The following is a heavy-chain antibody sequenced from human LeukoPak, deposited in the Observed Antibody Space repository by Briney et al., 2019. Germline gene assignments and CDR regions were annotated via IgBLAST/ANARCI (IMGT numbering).Heavy chain of an antibody. Sequence: SETLSLTCTVSGGSISNYYWSWIRQPPGEGLEWIGCIYYSETTNFNPSLKSRVTISVDTSKNQFSLKLSSVTAADTAVYYCARDSNLYYDSSGYYSDWGQGTLVTVSS. CDR1: GGSISNYY. CDR3: ARDSNLYYDSSGYYSD. CDR2: IYYSETT. J-gene: IGHJ4*02. V-gene: IGHV4-59*01. D-gene: IGHD3-22*01.